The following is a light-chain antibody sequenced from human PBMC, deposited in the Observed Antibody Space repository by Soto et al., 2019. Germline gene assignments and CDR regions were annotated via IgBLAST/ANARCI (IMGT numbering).Light chain of an antibody. CDR1: SSNIENHY. V-gene: IGLV1-47*01. CDR2: RND. J-gene: IGLJ2*01. Sequence: QSVLTQPPSASVTPGQRVTISCSGSSSNIENHYMYWYQQVPGTAPKLLIYRNDQRPSGVPDRFSASRSGTSASLSISGLRSEDEADYYCAIWDDNLSGLFGGGTKLTVL. CDR3: AIWDDNLSGL.